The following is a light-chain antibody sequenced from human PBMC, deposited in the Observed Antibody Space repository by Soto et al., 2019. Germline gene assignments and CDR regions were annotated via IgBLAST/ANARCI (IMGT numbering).Light chain of an antibody. Sequence: QLVLTQLPSASASLGASVKLTCTLSSGHNSYAIAWHQQQPEKGPRYLMKLNSDGSHSKGDGIPDRFSGSSSGAERYLTISSLQSEDEADYYCQTWGTGIHVFGGGTKLTVL. J-gene: IGLJ2*01. CDR1: SGHNSYA. V-gene: IGLV4-69*01. CDR3: QTWGTGIHV. CDR2: LNSDGSH.